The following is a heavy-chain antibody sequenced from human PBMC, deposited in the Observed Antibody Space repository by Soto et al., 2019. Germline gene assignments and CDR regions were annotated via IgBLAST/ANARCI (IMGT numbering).Heavy chain of an antibody. V-gene: IGHV1-69*13. CDR1: GGTFSSYA. CDR2: IIPIFGTA. Sequence: GASVKVSCKASGGTFSSYAISGVRQAPGQGLEWMGGIIPIFGTANYAQKFQGRVTITADESTSTAYMELSSLRSEDTAVYYCATGGRIAVAGRCDAFDSCGQGTMITV. J-gene: IGHJ3*02. CDR3: ATGGRIAVAGRCDAFDS. D-gene: IGHD6-19*01.